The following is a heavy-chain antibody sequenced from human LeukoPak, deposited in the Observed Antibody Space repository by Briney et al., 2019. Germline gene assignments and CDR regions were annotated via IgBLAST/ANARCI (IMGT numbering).Heavy chain of an antibody. D-gene: IGHD1-26*01. J-gene: IGHJ4*02. CDR3: ARGGWELLD. V-gene: IGHV3-64*01. Sequence: GGSLRLSCAASGFTFSSYAMHWVRQAPGKGLEYVSAISTNGGSTFYANSVKGRFTISRDNSKNTVYLQMGSLRDDDMAVYYCARGGWELLDWGQGTLVTVSS. CDR2: ISTNGGST. CDR1: GFTFSSYA.